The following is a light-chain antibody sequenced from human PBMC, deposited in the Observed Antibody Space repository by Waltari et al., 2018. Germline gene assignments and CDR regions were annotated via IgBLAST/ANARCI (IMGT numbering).Light chain of an antibody. J-gene: IGKJ4*01. V-gene: IGKV3-15*01. CDR3: QQYNNWPPVT. Sequence: EIVITQSPATLSVSPGESATLPCRASQSVSSNLAGYQRKPAQAPRLLIYGASTRATGIPARFSGSGSGTEVTLTISSMQSEDFAVDYCQQYNNWPPVTFGGGTKVEIK. CDR1: QSVSSN. CDR2: GAS.